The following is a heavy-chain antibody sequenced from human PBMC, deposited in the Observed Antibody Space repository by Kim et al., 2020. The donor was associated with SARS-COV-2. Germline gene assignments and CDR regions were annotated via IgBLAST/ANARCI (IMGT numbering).Heavy chain of an antibody. V-gene: IGHV4-59*08. Sequence: STNYNPSLKSRVTISVDTSKNQFSLKLSSVTAADTAVYYCARQRRYCSSPSYSGFDPWG. CDR3: ARQRRYCSSPSYSGFDP. J-gene: IGHJ5*02. D-gene: IGHD2-2*01. CDR2: ST.